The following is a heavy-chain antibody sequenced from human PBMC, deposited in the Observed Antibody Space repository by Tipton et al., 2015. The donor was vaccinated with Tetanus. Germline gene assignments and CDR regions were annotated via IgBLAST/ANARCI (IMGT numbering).Heavy chain of an antibody. CDR1: GVNLDYYG. D-gene: IGHD4-17*01. Sequence: QLVQSGGGLVQPGRSLRLSCAASGVNLDYYGMHWVRQVPGKGLEWVSGIDWHGGRIGYADSVKGRFTISRDNAKKSLYLQMTSLMAEDTALYYCAKDADDYGDYRGIFDFWGQGTLVTVSS. V-gene: IGHV3-9*01. CDR3: AKDADDYGDYRGIFDF. J-gene: IGHJ4*02. CDR2: IDWHGGRI.